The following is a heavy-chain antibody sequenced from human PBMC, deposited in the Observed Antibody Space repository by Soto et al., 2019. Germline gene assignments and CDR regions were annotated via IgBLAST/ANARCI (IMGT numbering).Heavy chain of an antibody. J-gene: IGHJ6*02. V-gene: IGHV3-30*18. CDR2: ISYDGSNK. CDR3: AKEQGVVPAATTLDV. Sequence: PQRVCCAASGCTIVSYGRHCISKDQGKGLEWVAVISYDGSNKYNTDSVKGRFTISRDNSKTTLYLQMNSLRAEDTAVYYCAKEQGVVPAATTLDVWGQGTTVTVSS. D-gene: IGHD2-2*01. CDR1: GCTIVSYG.